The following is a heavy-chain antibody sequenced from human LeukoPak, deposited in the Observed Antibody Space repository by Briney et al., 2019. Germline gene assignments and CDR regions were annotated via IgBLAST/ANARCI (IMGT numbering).Heavy chain of an antibody. CDR1: GLTFSDSA. Sequence: GGSLRLSCAASGLTFSDSAMHWVRQASGKGLEWVGRVRNKANNYATAYAASVRGRFTITRDDSNNTAYLQMNSLKTEDTAFYYCTTTSEVVYDAFDIWGQGTMVTVSS. CDR3: TTTSEVVYDAFDI. J-gene: IGHJ3*02. D-gene: IGHD2-15*01. CDR2: VRNKANNYAT. V-gene: IGHV3-73*01.